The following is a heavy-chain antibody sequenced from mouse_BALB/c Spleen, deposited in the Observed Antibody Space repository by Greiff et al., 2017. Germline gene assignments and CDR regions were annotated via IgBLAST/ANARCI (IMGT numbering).Heavy chain of an antibody. CDR3: AGYDGFAY. CDR1: GYTFTSYW. D-gene: IGHD2-14*01. V-gene: IGHV1S81*02. CDR2: INPSNGRT. J-gene: IGHJ3*01. Sequence: QVQLQQPGAELVKPGASVKLSCKASGYTFTSYWMHWVKQRPGQGLEWIGEINPSNGRTNYNEKFKSKATLTVDKSSSTAYMQLSSLTSEDSAVYYCAGYDGFAYWGQGTLVTVSA.